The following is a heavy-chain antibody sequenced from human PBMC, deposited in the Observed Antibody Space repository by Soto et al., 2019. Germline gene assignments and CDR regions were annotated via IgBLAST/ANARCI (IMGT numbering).Heavy chain of an antibody. D-gene: IGHD3-22*01. CDR1: GFTFSDYY. V-gene: IGHV3-30*03. CDR2: ISYDGSNK. J-gene: IGHJ4*02. Sequence: PGGSLRLSCAASGFTFSDYYMNWIRQAPGKGLEWVAFISYDGSNKYYADSVKGRFTISRDNSKNTLYLQMNSLRAEDTAVYYCARGSLPYDSSGYLDYWGQGTLVTVSS. CDR3: ARGSLPYDSSGYLDY.